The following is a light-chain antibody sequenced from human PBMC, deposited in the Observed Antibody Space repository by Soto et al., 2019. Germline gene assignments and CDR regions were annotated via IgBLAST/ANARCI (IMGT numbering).Light chain of an antibody. Sequence: QSVLTQPASVSGSPGQSITISCSGTPSDIGAYNYVSWYQHLPGKAPKVIIYDVTNRPSGVSSRFSGSKSGTTASLTTSGLQAEDEANYYCGSYTISSTLMIFGGGTKVTVL. J-gene: IGLJ2*01. CDR2: DVT. CDR1: PSDIGAYNY. V-gene: IGLV2-14*03. CDR3: GSYTISSTLMI.